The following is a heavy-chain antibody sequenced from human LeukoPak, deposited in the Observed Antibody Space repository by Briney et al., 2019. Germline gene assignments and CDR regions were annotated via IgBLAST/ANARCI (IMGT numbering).Heavy chain of an antibody. CDR2: IQNLAAGGAA. J-gene: IGHJ4*02. CDR1: GFTFRDAW. V-gene: IGHV3-15*01. CDR3: NSPPD. D-gene: IGHD2-21*01. Sequence: PGGSLRLSCATSGFTFRDAWMTWVRQAPGRGIEYIGQIQNLAAGGAADYAAFVKGRFTISRDDSKNTLYLQMNSLEIEDTAVYYCNSPPDWGQGALVTVSS.